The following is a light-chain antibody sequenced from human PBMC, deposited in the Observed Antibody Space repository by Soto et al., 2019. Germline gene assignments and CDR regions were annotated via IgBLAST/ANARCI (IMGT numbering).Light chain of an antibody. CDR2: AAS. Sequence: DIQMTQSPSSLSASVGDRVTITCRASQSISSYLNWYQQKPGKAPKPLIYAASSLQSGVPSRFSGSGSGTDFTLTISSLQPEDFATYYCQQSYSQEFTFGPGTKVDIK. V-gene: IGKV1-39*01. CDR3: QQSYSQEFT. J-gene: IGKJ3*01. CDR1: QSISSY.